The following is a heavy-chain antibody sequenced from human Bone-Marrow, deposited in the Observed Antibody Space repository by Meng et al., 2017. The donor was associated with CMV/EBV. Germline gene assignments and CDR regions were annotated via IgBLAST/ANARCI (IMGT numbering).Heavy chain of an antibody. Sequence: GESLKISCAASGFTFSSYWMSWVRQAPGKGLEWVANIKQDGSEKYYVDSVKGRFTISRDNAKNSLYLQMNSLRAEDTAVYYCARGGGRLWFGELLGLFDYWGQGTLVTVSS. D-gene: IGHD3-10*01. V-gene: IGHV3-7*01. CDR1: GFTFSSYW. J-gene: IGHJ4*02. CDR3: ARGGGRLWFGELLGLFDY. CDR2: IKQDGSEK.